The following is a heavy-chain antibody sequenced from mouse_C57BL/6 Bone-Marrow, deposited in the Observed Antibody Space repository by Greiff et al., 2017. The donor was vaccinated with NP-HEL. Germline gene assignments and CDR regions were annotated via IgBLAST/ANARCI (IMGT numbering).Heavy chain of an antibody. D-gene: IGHD2-3*01. CDR3: ATYDGYYNYAMDY. V-gene: IGHV1-7*01. Sequence: VQLQQSGAELAKPGASVKLSCKASGYTFTSYCMHWVKQRPGQGLEWIGYINPCSGYTNYNQKFKDKATLTADKSSSTAYMQLSSLTYEDSAVYYCATYDGYYNYAMDYWGQGTSVTVSS. CDR1: GYTFTSYC. CDR2: INPCSGYT. J-gene: IGHJ4*01.